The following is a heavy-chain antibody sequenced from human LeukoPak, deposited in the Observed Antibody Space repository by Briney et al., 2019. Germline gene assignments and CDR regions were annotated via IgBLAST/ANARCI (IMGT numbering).Heavy chain of an antibody. V-gene: IGHV1-18*01. CDR3: ARDYYDREQWLPRGD. Sequence: GASVKVSCKASGYTFTSYGISWVRQAPGQGLEWMGWISAYNGNTNYAQKLQGRVTMTTDTSTSTAYMELRSLRSDDTAVYYCARDYYDREQWLPRGDWGQGTLVTVSS. J-gene: IGHJ4*02. CDR1: GYTFTSYG. CDR2: ISAYNGNT. D-gene: IGHD3-22*01.